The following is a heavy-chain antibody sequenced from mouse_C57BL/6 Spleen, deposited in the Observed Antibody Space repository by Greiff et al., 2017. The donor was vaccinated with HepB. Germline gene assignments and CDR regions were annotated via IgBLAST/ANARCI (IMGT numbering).Heavy chain of an antibody. V-gene: IGHV5-15*01. J-gene: IGHJ1*03. D-gene: IGHD1-1*01. CDR3: ARHGVITEYFDV. Sequence: DVKLVESGGGLVQPGGSLKLSCAASGFTFSDYGMAWVRQAPRKGPEWVAFISNLAYSIYYADTVTGRFTISRENAKNTLYLEMSSLRSEDTAMYYCARHGVITEYFDVWGTGTTVTVSS. CDR2: ISNLAYSI. CDR1: GFTFSDYG.